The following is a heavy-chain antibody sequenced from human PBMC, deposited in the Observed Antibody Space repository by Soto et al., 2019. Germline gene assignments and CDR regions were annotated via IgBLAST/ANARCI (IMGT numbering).Heavy chain of an antibody. J-gene: IGHJ4*02. CDR1: GYTFTSYY. D-gene: IGHD3-10*01. CDR3: ARLATMVRGVIITEIFDY. V-gene: IGHV1-46*01. CDR2: INPSGGST. Sequence: ASVKVSFKASGYTFTSYYMHWVRQAPGQGLEWMGIINPSGGSTSYAQKFQGRVTMTRDTSTSTVYMELSSLRSEDTAVYYCARLATMVRGVIITEIFDYWGQGTLVTVSS.